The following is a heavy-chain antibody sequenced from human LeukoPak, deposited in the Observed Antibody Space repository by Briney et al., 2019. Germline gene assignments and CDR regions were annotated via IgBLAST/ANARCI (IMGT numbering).Heavy chain of an antibody. CDR3: ARDLEAYCGGDCPPRFDY. D-gene: IGHD2-21*02. CDR1: GFTFSSYG. V-gene: IGHV3-33*01. J-gene: IGHJ4*02. CDR2: IWYDGSNK. Sequence: GGSLRLSCAASGFTFSSYGMHWVRQAPGKGLEWVAVIWYDGSNKYYADFVKGRFTISRDNSKNTLYLQMNSLRAEDTAVYYCARDLEAYCGGDCPPRFDYWGQGTLVTVSS.